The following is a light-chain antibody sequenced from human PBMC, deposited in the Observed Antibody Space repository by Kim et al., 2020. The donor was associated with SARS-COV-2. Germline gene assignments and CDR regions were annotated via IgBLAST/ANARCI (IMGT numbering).Light chain of an antibody. CDR1: SSNIGAGYD. CDR3: QSYDSSLSGFVV. CDR2: GNS. V-gene: IGLV1-40*01. J-gene: IGLJ2*01. Sequence: RVTISCTGSSSNIGAGYDVHWYQQLPGTAPNLLIYGNSNRPSGVPDRFSGSKSGTSASLAITGLQAEDEADYYCQSYDSSLSGFVVFGGGTQLTV.